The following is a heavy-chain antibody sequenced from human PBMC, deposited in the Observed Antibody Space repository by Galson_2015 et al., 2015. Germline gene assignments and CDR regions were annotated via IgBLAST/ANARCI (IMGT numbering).Heavy chain of an antibody. CDR3: ARGPHGTGGEYCGGDCYSESFDY. CDR2: INHSGST. Sequence: ETLSLTCAVYGGSFSGYYRSWIRQPPGKGLEWIGEINHSGSTNYNPSLKSRVTISVDTSKNQFSLKLSSVTAADTAVYYCARGPHGTGGEYCGGDCYSESFDYWGQGTLVTVSS. CDR1: GGSFSGYY. J-gene: IGHJ4*02. V-gene: IGHV4-34*01. D-gene: IGHD2-21*02.